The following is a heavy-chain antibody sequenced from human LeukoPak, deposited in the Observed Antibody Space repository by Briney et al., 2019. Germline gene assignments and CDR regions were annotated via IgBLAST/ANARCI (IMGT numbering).Heavy chain of an antibody. CDR1: GYTFTSYD. CDR2: VSPNSGDT. J-gene: IGHJ2*01. CDR3: ARGSCSSTSCYGAWWYFDL. D-gene: IGHD2-2*01. Sequence: ASVKVSCKASGYTFTSYDINWVRQATGQGLEWMGWVSPNSGDTGYAQNFQGRVTMTRDTSTSTVYMELSSLRSEDTAVYYCARGSCSSTSCYGAWWYFDLWGRGTLVTVSS. V-gene: IGHV1-8*01.